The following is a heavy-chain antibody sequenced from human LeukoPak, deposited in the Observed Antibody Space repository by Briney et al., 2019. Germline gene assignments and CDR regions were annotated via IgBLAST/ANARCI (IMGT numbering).Heavy chain of an antibody. CDR1: GGTFSSYA. V-gene: IGHV1-69*05. D-gene: IGHD3-3*01. Sequence: ASVKVSCKASGGTFSSYAISWVRQAPGQGLEWMGGFIPIFGTANYAQKFQGRVTITTDESTSTAYMELSSLRSEDTAVYYCARTMYYDFWSGRYYFDYWGQGTLVTVSS. J-gene: IGHJ4*02. CDR2: FIPIFGTA. CDR3: ARTMYYDFWSGRYYFDY.